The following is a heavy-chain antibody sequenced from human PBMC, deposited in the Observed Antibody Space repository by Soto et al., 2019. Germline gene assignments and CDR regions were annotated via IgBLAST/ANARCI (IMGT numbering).Heavy chain of an antibody. CDR3: ARGTLIGYCSSTSCYSFWFDP. D-gene: IGHD2-2*01. Sequence: QVQLQESGPGLVKPSQTLSLTCTVSGGSISSGGYYWSWIRQHPGKGLEWIGYIYYSGSTYYNPSLKSRVNISVDTSKNQFSLKLSSVTAADTAVYYCARGTLIGYCSSTSCYSFWFDPWGQGTLVTVSS. CDR1: GGSISSGGYY. CDR2: IYYSGST. J-gene: IGHJ5*02. V-gene: IGHV4-31*03.